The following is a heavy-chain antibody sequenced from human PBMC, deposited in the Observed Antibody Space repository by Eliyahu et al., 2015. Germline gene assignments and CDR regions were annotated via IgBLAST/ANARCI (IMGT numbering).Heavy chain of an antibody. CDR1: GDSIDTYS. J-gene: IGHJ3*02. Sequence: QVQLQESGPGLVKPSETLSLTCTVXGDSIDTYSGNWIRQSPGKGLEWIGFIYYSGHTNYAPSLKSRVSISIDMSKNQFSLKLTSITAADTAVYYCARGARSNNWPRWRGSPFQIWGHGAAVTVTS. D-gene: IGHD1-1*01. V-gene: IGHV4-59*01. CDR3: ARGARSNNWPRWRGSPFQI. CDR2: IYYSGHT.